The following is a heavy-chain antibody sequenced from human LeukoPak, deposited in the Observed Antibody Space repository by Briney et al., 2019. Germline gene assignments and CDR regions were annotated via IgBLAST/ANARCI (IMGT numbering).Heavy chain of an antibody. D-gene: IGHD2-2*01. CDR3: ARAEVVPPAYNWFDP. CDR1: GGSFSGYY. CDR2: INHSGST. V-gene: IGHV4-34*01. Sequence: PSETLSLTCAVYGGSFSGYYWSWIRQPPGKGLEWIGEINHSGSTNYNPSLKSRVTISVDTSKNQFSLKLSSVTAADTAVYYCARAEVVPPAYNWFDPWGQGTLVTVSS. J-gene: IGHJ5*02.